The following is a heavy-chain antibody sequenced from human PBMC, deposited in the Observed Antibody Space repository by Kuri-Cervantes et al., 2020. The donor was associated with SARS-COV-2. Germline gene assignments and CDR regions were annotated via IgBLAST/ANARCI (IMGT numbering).Heavy chain of an antibody. CDR1: GYSFTSYW. CDR2: IYPGDSDT. CDR3: ASRDNGIAAAGYFDY. D-gene: IGHD6-13*01. J-gene: IGHJ4*02. Sequence: GESLKISCKGSGYSFTSYWIGWVRQMPGKGLEWMGIIYPGDSDTRYSPSFQGQVTISADKSISTAYLQWSGLKASDTAMYYCASRDNGIAAAGYFDYWGQGTLVTVSS. V-gene: IGHV5-51*01.